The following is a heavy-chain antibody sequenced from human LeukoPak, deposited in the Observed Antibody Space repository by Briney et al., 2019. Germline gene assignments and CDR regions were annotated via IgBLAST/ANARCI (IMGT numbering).Heavy chain of an antibody. D-gene: IGHD3-10*01. CDR1: GGSISSGGYY. J-gene: IGHJ4*02. V-gene: IGHV4-31*03. CDR2: IYYSGST. Sequence: SETLSLTCTVSGGSISSGGYYWSWIRQHPGKGLEWIGYIYYSGSTYYNPSPKSRVTISVDTSKNQFSLKLSSVTAADTAVYYCAAEKKTMVRGPYFDYWGQGTLVTVSS. CDR3: AAEKKTMVRGPYFDY.